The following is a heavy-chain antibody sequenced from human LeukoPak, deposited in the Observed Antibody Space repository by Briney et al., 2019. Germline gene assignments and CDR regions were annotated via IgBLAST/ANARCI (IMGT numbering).Heavy chain of an antibody. CDR3: ARRGEAMDPFDY. V-gene: IGHV5-10-1*01. Sequence: GESLRISCKGSGYSFTSYWIIWVRQMPGKGLEWMGRIDPRDSYTNYSPSFQGHVTISVDKSISTAYLQWSSLKASDTAIYYCARRGEAMDPFDYWGQGTLVTVSS. D-gene: IGHD5-18*01. CDR1: GYSFTSYW. J-gene: IGHJ4*02. CDR2: IDPRDSYT.